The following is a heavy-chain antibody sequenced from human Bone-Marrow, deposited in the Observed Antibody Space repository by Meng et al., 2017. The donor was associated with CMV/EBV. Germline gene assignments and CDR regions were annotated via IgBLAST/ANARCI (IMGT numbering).Heavy chain of an antibody. J-gene: IGHJ4*02. CDR3: ARAYDFWNGFFDY. Sequence: GGSLRLSCAASGFTFSSYAMSWVRQAPGKGLEWVSVIYSGGSSTYYADSVKGRFTISRDNSKNTLYLLMNTLRAEDTAVYYCARAYDFWNGFFDYWGQGTLVTVSS. CDR2: IYSGGSST. CDR1: GFTFSSYA. D-gene: IGHD3-3*01. V-gene: IGHV3-23*03.